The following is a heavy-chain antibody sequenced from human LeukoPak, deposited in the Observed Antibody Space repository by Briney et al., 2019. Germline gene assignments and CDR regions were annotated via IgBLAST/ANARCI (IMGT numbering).Heavy chain of an antibody. V-gene: IGHV3-53*01. CDR1: GFTVSSNH. CDR2: IYSGGTT. D-gene: IGHD3-16*01. Sequence: GGSLRLSCAASGFTVSSNHMSWVRQAPGKGLEWVSVIYSGGTTYYADSVKGRFTISRDNSKNTLYLQMNSLRAEDTAVYYCARQGDHDSIDYWGQGTLVTVSS. J-gene: IGHJ4*02. CDR3: ARQGDHDSIDY.